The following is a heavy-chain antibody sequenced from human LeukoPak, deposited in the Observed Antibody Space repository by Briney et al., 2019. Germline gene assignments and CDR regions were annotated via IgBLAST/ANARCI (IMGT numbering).Heavy chain of an antibody. V-gene: IGHV3-23*01. CDR1: GFTFSSYA. CDR2: ISGSGGRT. D-gene: IGHD2-2*01. Sequence: GGSLRLSCAASGFTFSSYAMSWVRQAPGKGLEWVSTISGSGGRTYYADSVKGRFTISRDNSKNTLNLQINSLRAEDTAEYYCAKDRTYCSSTNCYGTYYFDYWGQGTLVTVSS. J-gene: IGHJ4*02. CDR3: AKDRTYCSSTNCYGTYYFDY.